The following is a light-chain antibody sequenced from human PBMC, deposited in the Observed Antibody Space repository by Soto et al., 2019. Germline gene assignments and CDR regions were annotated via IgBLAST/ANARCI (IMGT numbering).Light chain of an antibody. Sequence: DIEVTQAPSTLSASLGDRVTITCRASQSISSWLAWYQQKPGKAAKLLIYDASSLESGVPSRFSGGGSGTDFTLTISSLEPEDFAVYYCQLFSCYPLTFGGGTKV. J-gene: IGKJ4*01. CDR1: QSISSW. V-gene: IGKV1-5*01. CDR3: QLFSCYPLT. CDR2: DAS.